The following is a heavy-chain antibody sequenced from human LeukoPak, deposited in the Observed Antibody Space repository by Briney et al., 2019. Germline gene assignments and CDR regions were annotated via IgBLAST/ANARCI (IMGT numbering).Heavy chain of an antibody. J-gene: IGHJ4*02. Sequence: PGGSLRLSCAASGFTFSSYSMNWVRQAPGKGLEWVSSISSSSSYIYYADSVKGRFTISRDNAKNSLYPQMNSLRAEDTAVYYCARHISPGIAAAGMLHYWGQGTLVTVSS. V-gene: IGHV3-21*01. CDR1: GFTFSSYS. CDR3: ARHISPGIAAAGMLHY. D-gene: IGHD6-13*01. CDR2: ISSSSSYI.